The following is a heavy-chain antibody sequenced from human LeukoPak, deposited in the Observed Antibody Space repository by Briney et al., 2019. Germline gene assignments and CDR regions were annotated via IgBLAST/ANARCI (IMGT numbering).Heavy chain of an antibody. J-gene: IGHJ4*02. V-gene: IGHV3-48*01. D-gene: IGHD5-18*01. CDR3: ARGRGYSYGQLDY. Sequence: GGSLRLSCAASGFTFSSYNMNWVRQAPGKGLEWVSYISSTSNTIYYADSVKGRFTISRDNAKNSQYLQMNSLRAEDTAVYYCARGRGYSYGQLDYWGQGTLVTVSS. CDR2: ISSTSNTI. CDR1: GFTFSSYN.